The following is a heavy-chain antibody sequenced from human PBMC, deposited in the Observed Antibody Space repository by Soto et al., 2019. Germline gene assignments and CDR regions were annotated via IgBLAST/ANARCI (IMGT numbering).Heavy chain of an antibody. CDR3: ARDLISSSGPHNWFAP. CDR2: IKQDGSEK. J-gene: IGHJ5*02. Sequence: GGSLRLSCAASGFTFSSYWMSWVRQAPGKGLEWVANIKQDGSEKYYVDSVKGRFTISRDNARNSLYLQMNSLRAEDPAVYYCARDLISSSGPHNWFAPWGQGTLVTVSS. D-gene: IGHD6-13*01. CDR1: GFTFSSYW. V-gene: IGHV3-7*04.